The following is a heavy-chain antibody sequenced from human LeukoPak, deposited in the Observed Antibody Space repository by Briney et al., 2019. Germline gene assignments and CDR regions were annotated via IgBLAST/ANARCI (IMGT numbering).Heavy chain of an antibody. CDR2: IYYSGST. J-gene: IGHJ2*01. CDR1: GGSISSSSYY. V-gene: IGHV4-39*01. Sequence: SETLSLTCTVSGGSISSSSYYWGWIRQPPGKGLEWIGSIYYSGSTYYNPSLKSRVTISVDTSKKQFSLKLSSVTAADTAVYYCARHVAYCSGGTCFSTWYFDLWGRGTLVTVSS. D-gene: IGHD2-15*01. CDR3: ARHVAYCSGGTCFSTWYFDL.